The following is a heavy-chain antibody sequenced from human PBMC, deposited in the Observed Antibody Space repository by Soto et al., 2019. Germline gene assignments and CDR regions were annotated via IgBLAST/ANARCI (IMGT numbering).Heavy chain of an antibody. Sequence: GASVKVSCKASGYTFTCYYMHWVRQAPGQGLEWMGWINPNSGGTNYAQKFQGRVTITADESTSTAYMELSSLRSEDTAVYYCARERQDIVVVVAAQGGAFDIWGQGTMVTVSS. CDR2: INPNSGGT. J-gene: IGHJ3*02. CDR3: ARERQDIVVVVAAQGGAFDI. V-gene: IGHV1-2*02. D-gene: IGHD2-15*01. CDR1: GYTFTCYY.